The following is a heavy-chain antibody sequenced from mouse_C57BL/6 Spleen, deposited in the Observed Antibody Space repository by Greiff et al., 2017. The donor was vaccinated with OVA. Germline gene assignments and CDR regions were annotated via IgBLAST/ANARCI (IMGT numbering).Heavy chain of an antibody. Sequence: VQLQQSGAELVRPGASVTLSCKASGYTFTDYEMHWVKQTPVHGLEWIGAIDPETGGTAYNQKFKGKAILTADKSSSTAYMELRSLTSEDSAVYYCTRVGTYYGNSDWGQGTLVTVSA. D-gene: IGHD2-10*01. CDR2: IDPETGGT. J-gene: IGHJ3*01. CDR1: GYTFTDYE. CDR3: TRVGTYYGNSD. V-gene: IGHV1-15*01.